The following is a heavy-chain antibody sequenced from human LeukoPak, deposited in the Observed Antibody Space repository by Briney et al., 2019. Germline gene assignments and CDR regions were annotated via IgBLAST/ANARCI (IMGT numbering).Heavy chain of an antibody. CDR2: IKSKTDGGTT. D-gene: IGHD3-3*01. J-gene: IGHJ4*02. Sequence: GGSLRLSCAASGFTFSNAWMSWVRQAPGKGLEWVGRIKSKTDGGTTDYAALVKGRFTISRDDSKNTVYLQMNSLRAEDTAVYYCAKDHIADFWSGYYPEPFDYWGQGTLVTVSS. CDR1: GFTFSNAW. V-gene: IGHV3-15*01. CDR3: AKDHIADFWSGYYPEPFDY.